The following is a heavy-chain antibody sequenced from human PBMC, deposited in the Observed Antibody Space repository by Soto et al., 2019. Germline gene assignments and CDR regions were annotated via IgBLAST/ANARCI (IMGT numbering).Heavy chain of an antibody. V-gene: IGHV3-9*01. J-gene: IGHJ3*02. CDR2: ISWSSGSI. D-gene: IGHD6-13*01. CDR1: GFTFEDYA. Sequence: SGGGLVQPGRSLRLSCAASGFTFEDYAMHWVRQAPGKGLEWVSGISWSSGSIGYADSVEGRFTISRDNAKNSLYLQMSSLRAEDTALYYCAKDLTSAGQGAFDIWGQGTMVTVSS. CDR3: AKDLTSAGQGAFDI.